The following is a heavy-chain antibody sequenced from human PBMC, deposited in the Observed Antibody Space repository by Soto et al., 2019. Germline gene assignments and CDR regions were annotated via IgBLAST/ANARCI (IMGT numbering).Heavy chain of an antibody. CDR1: GGSISSYC. CDR2: IYYSGST. J-gene: IGHJ4*02. Sequence: SETLSLTCTVSGGSISSYCWTWIRQPPGKGLEWIGNIYYSGSTNYNPSLKSRVTISIGTSKEEFSLNLNSVAAADTAVYYCAVSTGSSQYYFDSVGQGALVTVSS. CDR3: AVSTGSSQYYFDS. D-gene: IGHD6-6*01. V-gene: IGHV4-59*03.